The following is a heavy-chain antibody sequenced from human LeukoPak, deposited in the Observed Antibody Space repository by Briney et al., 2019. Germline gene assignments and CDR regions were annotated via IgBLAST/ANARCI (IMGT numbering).Heavy chain of an antibody. J-gene: IGHJ4*02. V-gene: IGHV4-31*03. CDR2: ISHTGDT. D-gene: IGHD1-7*01. CDR3: VRAVTGTSLYDY. Sequence: SQTLSLTCTVSGGSVSSADSHWGWIRQYPGKGLEWIGYISHTGDTSYSPSLKSRVMISRGSSTNQFSLTLTSVTAADTAIYYCVRAVTGTSLYDYWGQGTLVTVSS. CDR1: GGSVSSADSH.